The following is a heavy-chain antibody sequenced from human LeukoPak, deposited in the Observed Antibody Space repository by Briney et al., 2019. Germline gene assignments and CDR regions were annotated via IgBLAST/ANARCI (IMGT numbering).Heavy chain of an antibody. CDR1: GGSISSSSYY. CDR3: ARLRYCSGGSCYSDY. V-gene: IGHV4-39*01. CDR2: IYYSGST. Sequence: PSETLSLTCTVSGGSISSSSYYWGWIRQPPGKGLEWFGSIYYSGSTYYNPSLKSRVTISVDTSKNQFSLKLSSVTAADTAVYYCARLRYCSGGSCYSDYWGQGTLVTVSS. J-gene: IGHJ4*02. D-gene: IGHD2-15*01.